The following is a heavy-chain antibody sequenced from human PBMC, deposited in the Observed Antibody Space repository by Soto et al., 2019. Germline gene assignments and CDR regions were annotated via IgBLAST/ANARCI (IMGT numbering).Heavy chain of an antibody. CDR3: ARWLDLYSTFGNWFDP. CDR1: GGSISSGGYY. D-gene: IGHD6-13*01. CDR2: IYYSGST. V-gene: IGHV4-31*03. Sequence: SETLSLTCTVSGGSISSGGYYWSWIRQHPGKGLEWIGYIYYSGSTYYNPSLKSRVTISVDTSKNQFSLKRSSVTAADTAVYYCARWLDLYSTFGNWFDPWGKGTLVTVSS. J-gene: IGHJ5*02.